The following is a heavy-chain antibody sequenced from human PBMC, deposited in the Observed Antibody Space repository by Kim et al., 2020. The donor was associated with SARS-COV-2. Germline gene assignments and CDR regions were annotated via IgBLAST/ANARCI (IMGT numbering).Heavy chain of an antibody. CDR2: ITAHNVVM. V-gene: IGHV3-23*01. CDR3: AKALHAQAYWVARDF. D-gene: IGHD3-16*01. CDR1: GFDFDTFA. J-gene: IGHJ6*02. Sequence: GGSLRLSCEGSGFDFDTFAITWVRQAPGKGLEWVSLITAHNVVMYYAGSVKGRFTASRDSSKAYLQMESLRGEDTAIYYCAKALHAQAYWVARDFWGHGT.